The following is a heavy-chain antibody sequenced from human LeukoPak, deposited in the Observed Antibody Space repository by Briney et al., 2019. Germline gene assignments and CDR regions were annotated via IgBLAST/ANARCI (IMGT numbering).Heavy chain of an antibody. Sequence: SVKVSCKASVGTFSSYAISWVRQAPGQGLEWMGGIIPIFGTANYAQKFQGRVTITADESTSTAYMELSSLRSEDTAVYYCARGDLVAAAGTTGWFDPWGQGTLVTVSS. V-gene: IGHV1-69*01. J-gene: IGHJ5*02. D-gene: IGHD6-13*01. CDR1: VGTFSSYA. CDR2: IIPIFGTA. CDR3: ARGDLVAAAGTTGWFDP.